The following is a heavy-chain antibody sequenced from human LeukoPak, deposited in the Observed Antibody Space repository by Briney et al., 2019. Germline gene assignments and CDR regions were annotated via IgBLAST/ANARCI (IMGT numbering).Heavy chain of an antibody. CDR2: INPSGGST. D-gene: IGHD2-2*02. J-gene: IGHJ4*02. CDR1: GYTFTSYG. Sequence: ASVKVSCKASGYTFTSYGISWVRQAPGQGLEWMGIINPSGGSTSYAQKFQGRVTMTRDTSTSTVYMELSSLRSEDTAVYYCARDDPLVPAAIGYWGQGTLVTVSS. CDR3: ARDDPLVPAAIGY. V-gene: IGHV1-46*01.